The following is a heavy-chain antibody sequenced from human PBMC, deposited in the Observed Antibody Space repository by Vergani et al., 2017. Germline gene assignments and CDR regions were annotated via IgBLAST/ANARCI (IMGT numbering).Heavy chain of an antibody. CDR1: GGSISSGDHC. Sequence: QVQLQESGPGVVKPSQTLSLTCAVSGGSISSGDHCWTWIRQRPGKGLEWIGYIFYSGTTYDNPSLRSRLTISVDTSQNQFSLKVTSVTAADTAVYYCARTDDGVGGGPDYWGQGTLVTVSS. V-gene: IGHV4-31*11. D-gene: IGHD5-24*01. J-gene: IGHJ4*02. CDR2: IFYSGTT. CDR3: ARTDDGVGGGPDY.